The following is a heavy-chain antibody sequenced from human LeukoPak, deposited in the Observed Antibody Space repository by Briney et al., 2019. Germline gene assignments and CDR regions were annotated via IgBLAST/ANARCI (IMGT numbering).Heavy chain of an antibody. CDR1: GFTFSSYA. CDR2: IVEDGSQK. D-gene: IGHD2-21*02. Sequence: GGSLRLSCAASGFTFSSYAMSWVRQAPGKGLGWVASIVEDGSQKYYVDSVKGRFTISRDNAKNSLYLQMNSLEAEDTAVYYCARDVIGGDTLDSWGQGTLVTVSS. CDR3: ARDVIGGDTLDS. J-gene: IGHJ4*02. V-gene: IGHV3-7*01.